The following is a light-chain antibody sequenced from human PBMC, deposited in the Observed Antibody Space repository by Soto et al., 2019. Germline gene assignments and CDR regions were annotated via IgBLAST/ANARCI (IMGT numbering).Light chain of an antibody. CDR2: EGS. Sequence: QSVLTQPASVSGSPGQSITISCTGTSCDVGGYNLVSWYQQHPGKAPKLMIYEGSKRPSGVPNRFSGSKSGNTASLTISGLQAEDEADYYCCSYAGSSTPYVFGTGTKVTV. CDR3: CSYAGSSTPYV. CDR1: SCDVGGYNL. J-gene: IGLJ1*01. V-gene: IGLV2-23*01.